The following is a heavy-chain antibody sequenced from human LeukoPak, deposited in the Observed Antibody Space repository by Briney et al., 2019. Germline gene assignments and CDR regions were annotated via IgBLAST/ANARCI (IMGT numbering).Heavy chain of an antibody. CDR1: GFTFSSYG. CDR2: ISSSSDSI. J-gene: IGHJ4*02. V-gene: IGHV3-48*02. Sequence: GGSLRLSCAASGFTFSSYGMNWVRQAPEKRLEWVSYISSSSDSIYYADSVKGRFTISRDNAENSLYLQMSSLRDEDTAVYYCARDWATVTELDYWGQGTLVTVSS. D-gene: IGHD4-17*01. CDR3: ARDWATVTELDY.